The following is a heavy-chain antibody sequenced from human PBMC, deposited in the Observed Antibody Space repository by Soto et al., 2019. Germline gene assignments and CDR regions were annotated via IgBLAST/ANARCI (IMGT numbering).Heavy chain of an antibody. J-gene: IGHJ4*02. V-gene: IGHV3-23*01. D-gene: IGHD3-16*01. CDR3: AKVLRGRKHPLNPYYFDY. CDR1: GFTFSSYA. Sequence: EVQLLESGGGLVQPGGSLRLSCAASGFTFSSYAMIWVRQAPGKGLEWVSAISGSGGSTYYADSVKGRFTISRDNSKNTLYLQMNSLRAEDTAVYYCAKVLRGRKHPLNPYYFDYWGPGTLVTVSS. CDR2: ISGSGGST.